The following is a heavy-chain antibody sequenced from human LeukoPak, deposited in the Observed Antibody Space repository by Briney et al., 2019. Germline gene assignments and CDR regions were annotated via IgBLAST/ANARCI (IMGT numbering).Heavy chain of an antibody. J-gene: IGHJ4*02. D-gene: IGHD6-13*01. CDR2: IYYSGST. Sequence: KASETLSLTCTVSGGSISSYYWSWIRQPPGKGLEWIGYIYYSGSTNYNPSLKSRVTISVDTSKNQFSLKLSSVTAADTAVYYCARDLGISPGIAAAPDLSYWGQGTLVTVSS. V-gene: IGHV4-59*01. CDR3: ARDLGISPGIAAAPDLSY. CDR1: GGSISSYY.